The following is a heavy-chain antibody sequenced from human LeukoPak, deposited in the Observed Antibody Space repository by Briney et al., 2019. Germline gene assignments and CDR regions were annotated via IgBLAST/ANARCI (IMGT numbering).Heavy chain of an antibody. D-gene: IGHD6-19*01. J-gene: IGHJ1*01. CDR3: ARDPAIAVAGKGYFQH. Sequence: GASVKVSCKASGYTFTTYYIHWVRQAPGRGLEWMGRISAYNGNTNYAQKLQGRVTMTTDTSTSTAYMDLRSLRSDDTAVYYCARDPAIAVAGKGYFQHWGQGTLVTVSS. CDR1: GYTFTTYY. V-gene: IGHV1-18*01. CDR2: ISAYNGNT.